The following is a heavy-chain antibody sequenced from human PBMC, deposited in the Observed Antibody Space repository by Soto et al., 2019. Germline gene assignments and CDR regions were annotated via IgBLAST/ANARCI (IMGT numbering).Heavy chain of an antibody. V-gene: IGHV3-30*18. D-gene: IGHD1-26*01. CDR2: ISYDGSNK. Sequence: PRLSCAASGFTFSSYGMHWVRQAPGKGLEWVAVISYDGSNKYYADSVKGRFTISRDNSKNTLYLQMNSLRAEDTAVYYCAKDGGSGSYLDYWGQGTLVTVSS. J-gene: IGHJ4*02. CDR3: AKDGGSGSYLDY. CDR1: GFTFSSYG.